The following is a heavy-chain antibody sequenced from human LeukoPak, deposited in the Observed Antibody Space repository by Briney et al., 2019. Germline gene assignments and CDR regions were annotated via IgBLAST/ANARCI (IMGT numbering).Heavy chain of an antibody. CDR3: ARGVGLVDY. J-gene: IGHJ4*02. CDR1: GLTFSSYW. V-gene: IGHV3-74*03. Sequence: GGSLRLSCAASGLTFSSYWMHWVRQAPGKGLVWVSRISRDGSTTTYADSVKGRFTISRDNAKNSLYLQMNSLRDEDTAVYYCARGVGLVDYWGQGTLVTVSS. CDR2: ISRDGSTT.